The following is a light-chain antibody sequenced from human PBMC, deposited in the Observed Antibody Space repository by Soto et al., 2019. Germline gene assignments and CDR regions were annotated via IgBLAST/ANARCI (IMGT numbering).Light chain of an antibody. CDR2: SNN. Sequence: QTVVTQPPSASGTPGQRVTISCSGSSSNIGTNYVYWYQQVPGTAPKLLIYSNNQRPSGVPDRFSGSKSGTSASLAIRGLRSEDEADYYCATWDDSLRGRVFGGGTK. CDR3: ATWDDSLRGRV. J-gene: IGLJ3*02. V-gene: IGLV1-47*02. CDR1: SSNIGTNY.